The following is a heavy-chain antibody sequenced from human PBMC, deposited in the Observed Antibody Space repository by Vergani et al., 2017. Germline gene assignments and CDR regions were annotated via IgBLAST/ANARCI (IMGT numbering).Heavy chain of an antibody. Sequence: QVQLVQSGAEVKKPGSSVKVSCKASGGTFSSYAISWVRQATGQGLEWMGRIIPILGIANYAQKFQGRDTITADKSTSTAYRELSSLRAEDTAVYYCAIEGFWSGYLAEGYYYYYGMDVWGQGTTVTVSS. CDR2: IIPILGIA. CDR3: AIEGFWSGYLAEGYYYYYGMDV. CDR1: GGTFSSYA. J-gene: IGHJ6*02. V-gene: IGHV1-69*04. D-gene: IGHD3-3*01.